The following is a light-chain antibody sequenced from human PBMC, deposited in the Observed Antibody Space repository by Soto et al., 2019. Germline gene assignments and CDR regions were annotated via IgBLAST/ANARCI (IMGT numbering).Light chain of an antibody. CDR2: KAS. Sequence: DIQMTQSPSSLSASVGYRVTITCRASQAIRNDVGWYQQKPGKDPKRLIYKASSLESGVPSRFSGSGSGTEFTLTISSLQPDDFATYYCQQYNSYSWTFGQGTKVDIK. V-gene: IGKV1-5*03. CDR3: QQYNSYSWT. J-gene: IGKJ1*01. CDR1: QAIRND.